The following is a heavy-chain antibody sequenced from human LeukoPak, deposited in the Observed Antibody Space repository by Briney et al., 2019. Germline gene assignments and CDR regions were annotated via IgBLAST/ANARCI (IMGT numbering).Heavy chain of an antibody. Sequence: ASVKVSCKASGYTFTTYGMNWVRQAPGQGLEWMGWINTNTGNPTYAQGFTGRFVFSLDTSVSTAYLQISSLKAEDTAVYYCARGSYTVTTRSDYWGQGTLVTVSS. CDR2: INTNTGNP. CDR3: ARGSYTVTTRSDY. CDR1: GYTFTTYG. J-gene: IGHJ4*02. D-gene: IGHD4-17*01. V-gene: IGHV7-4-1*02.